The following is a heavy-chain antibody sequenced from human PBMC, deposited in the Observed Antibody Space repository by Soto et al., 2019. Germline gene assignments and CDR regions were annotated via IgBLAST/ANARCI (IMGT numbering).Heavy chain of an antibody. Sequence: PSETLSLTCAVYGGSFSGYYWSWIRQPPGKGLEWIGEINHSGSTNYNPSLKSRVTISVDTSKNQFSLKLSSVTAADTAVYYCARGLEWELLSYYYYGMDVWGQGTTVTVSS. CDR1: GGSFSGYY. J-gene: IGHJ6*02. CDR3: ARGLEWELLSYYYYGMDV. D-gene: IGHD1-26*01. V-gene: IGHV4-34*01. CDR2: INHSGST.